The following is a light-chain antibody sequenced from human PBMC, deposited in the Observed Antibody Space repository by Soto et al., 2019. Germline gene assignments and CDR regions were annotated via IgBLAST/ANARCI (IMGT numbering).Light chain of an antibody. J-gene: IGKJ5*01. CDR2: GAS. CDR3: QQYGTSPST. CDR1: QTVSSY. V-gene: IGKV3-20*01. Sequence: ENVLTQSPGTLSLSPGERATLSCRASQTVSSYLTWYQQRSGQAPRLLISGASRRATGIPDRFSGSGSGTDFTLAISGLETEDFTLYECQQYGTSPSTFGQGTRLEIK.